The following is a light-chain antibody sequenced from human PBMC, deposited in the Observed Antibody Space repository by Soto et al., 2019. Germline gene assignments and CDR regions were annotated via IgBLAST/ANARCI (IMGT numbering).Light chain of an antibody. J-gene: IGLJ1*01. Sequence: QSALTQPRSVSGSPGQSVTISCTGTNSDVGAYTFVSWYQQLPGKAPKLIISAVSYRPSGVPDRFSGSKSGNTASLTISGLQAEDEADYFCATWDGSLSAYVFGTGTKLTVL. V-gene: IGLV2-11*01. CDR3: ATWDGSLSAYV. CDR2: AVS. CDR1: NSDVGAYTF.